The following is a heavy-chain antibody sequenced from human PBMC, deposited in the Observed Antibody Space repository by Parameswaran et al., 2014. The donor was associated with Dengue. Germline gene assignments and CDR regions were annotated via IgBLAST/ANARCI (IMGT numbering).Heavy chain of an antibody. CDR2: IYPGDSDT. J-gene: IGHJ6*04. Sequence: VRQMPGKGLEWMGIIYPGDSDTRYSPSFQGQVTISADKSISTAYLQWSSLKASDTAMYYCARGGQWGYYYGMDVWAKDHGHRLL. D-gene: IGHD2-8*01. CDR3: ARGGQWGYYYGMDV. V-gene: IGHV5-51*01.